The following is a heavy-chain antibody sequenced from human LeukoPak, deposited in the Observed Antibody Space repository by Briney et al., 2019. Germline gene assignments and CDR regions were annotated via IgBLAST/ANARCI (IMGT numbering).Heavy chain of an antibody. CDR1: GFSFDDYS. D-gene: IGHD6-25*01. V-gene: IGHV3-43D*03. J-gene: IGHJ4*02. CDR3: SKARGGGRDLFDY. CDR2: ITWNGRST. Sequence: GGSLRLSCAASGFSFDDYSMNWVRQAPGKGLEWVSLITWNGRSTYYADSVKGRFTISRDNSKHSLYLQMNSLKSEDSALYYCSKARGGGRDLFDYWGRGTLVTVSS.